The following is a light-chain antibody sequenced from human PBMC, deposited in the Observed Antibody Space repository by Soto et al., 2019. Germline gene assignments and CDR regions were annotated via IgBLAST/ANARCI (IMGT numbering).Light chain of an antibody. J-gene: IGLJ2*01. CDR3: SSYTSISTVV. V-gene: IGLV2-14*01. CDR2: EVT. Sequence: QSALTQPASVSGSPGQSITISCTGTSSDVGGYDYVSWYQHHPGKAPKLMIYEVTNRPSGVSNRFSASKSGNTASLTISGLQAEDEADYYCSSYTSISTVVFGGGTKLTVL. CDR1: SSDVGGYDY.